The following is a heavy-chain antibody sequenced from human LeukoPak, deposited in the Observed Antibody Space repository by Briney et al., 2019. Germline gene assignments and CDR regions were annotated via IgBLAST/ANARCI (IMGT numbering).Heavy chain of an antibody. CDR2: IIPIFGTA. V-gene: IGHV1-69*01. CDR1: GGTFSSYA. CDR3: ARGSGEAARRYYYYGMDV. D-gene: IGHD6-6*01. Sequence: SVTVSCKASGGTFSSYAISWVRQAPGQGLEWMGGIIPIFGTANYAQKFQGRVTITADESTSTAYMELSSLRSEDTAVYYCARGSGEAARRYYYYGMDVWGQGTTVTVSS. J-gene: IGHJ6*02.